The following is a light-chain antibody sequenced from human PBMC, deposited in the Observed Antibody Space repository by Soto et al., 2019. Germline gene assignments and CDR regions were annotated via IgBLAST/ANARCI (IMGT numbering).Light chain of an antibody. Sequence: EIVLTQSPATLSLSPGERATRSCRASQSVTSYLAWYQQKPGQAPRLXIYDVSNRASGIPARFSGSGSETDFTITISSLEPEDGAVYYCQQRSDWPLTFGQGTRLEIK. CDR1: QSVTSY. CDR3: QQRSDWPLT. J-gene: IGKJ5*01. V-gene: IGKV3-11*01. CDR2: DVS.